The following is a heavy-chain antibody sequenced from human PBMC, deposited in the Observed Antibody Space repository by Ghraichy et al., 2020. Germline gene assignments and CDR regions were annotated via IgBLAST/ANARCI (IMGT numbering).Heavy chain of an antibody. D-gene: IGHD1-7*01. Sequence: SQTLSLTCAISGDSVSRNGAAWNWIRQSPSRGLEWLGTTYYRSRWYNDYAVSLKGRITINPDSSRNQFSLQLNSVTPEDTAVYFCARMSTSPGRAGTTRFHHWFDPWGQGTLVTVSS. CDR1: GDSVSRNGAA. V-gene: IGHV6-1*01. J-gene: IGHJ5*02. CDR2: TYYRSRWYN. CDR3: ARMSTSPGRAGTTRFHHWFDP.